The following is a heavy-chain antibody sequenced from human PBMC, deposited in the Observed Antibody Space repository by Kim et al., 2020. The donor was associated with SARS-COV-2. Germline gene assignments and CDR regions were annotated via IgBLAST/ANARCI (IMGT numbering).Heavy chain of an antibody. V-gene: IGHV1-18*01. CDR3: APSYDSNSSRVLWS. Sequence: ASVKVSCKASGYSFCNYALVWARQAPGQHLEWMGWIGSNTGHTKYAQNVQGRVTLTTDTSTNTAYMELSSLRSDDTAVYYCAPSYDSNSSRVLWSWGQGT. J-gene: IGHJ4*03. CDR1: GYSFCNYA. CDR2: IGSNTGHT. D-gene: IGHD3-22*01.